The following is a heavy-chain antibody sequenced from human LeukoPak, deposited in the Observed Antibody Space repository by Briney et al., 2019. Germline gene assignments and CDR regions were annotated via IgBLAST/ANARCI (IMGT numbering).Heavy chain of an antibody. J-gene: IGHJ6*03. CDR3: ATAGTSSRYYYMDV. Sequence: PSETLSLTCAVSGGSISSSNWWSWVRQPPGKGLEWIGEIYHSGSTNYNPSLKSRVTISVDKSKNQFSLKLSSVTAADTAVYYCATAGTSSRYYYMDVWGKGTTVTISS. V-gene: IGHV4-4*02. CDR1: GGSISSSNW. D-gene: IGHD6-19*01. CDR2: IYHSGST.